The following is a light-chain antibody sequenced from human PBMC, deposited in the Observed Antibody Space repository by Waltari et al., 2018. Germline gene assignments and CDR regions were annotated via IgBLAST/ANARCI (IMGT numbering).Light chain of an antibody. J-gene: IGKJ2*01. CDR2: WAS. CDR3: QQYYTSPPYT. CDR1: QNVLYSSNNKNY. V-gene: IGKV4-1*01. Sequence: DIVMTQSPDSLAVSLGERATINCKSSQNVLYSSNNKNYLAWYQQKPGQPPKLLFYWASTRESGVPDRFSGSGSGTDFTLTISSLQAEDVAVYYCQQYYTSPPYTFGQGTKLEIK.